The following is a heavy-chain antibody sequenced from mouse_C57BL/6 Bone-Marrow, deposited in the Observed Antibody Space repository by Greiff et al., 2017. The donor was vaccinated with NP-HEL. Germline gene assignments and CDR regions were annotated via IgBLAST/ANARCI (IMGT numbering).Heavy chain of an antibody. Sequence: EVKLVESGGGLVKPGGSLKLSCAASGFTFSDYGMHWVRQAPEKGLEWVAYISSGSSTIYYADTVQGRFTISRDNAKNTLFLQMTRLRSEDTAMYDCARRYRGVYYYSMDYWGQGTSVTVSS. D-gene: IGHD2-12*01. CDR3: ARRYRGVYYYSMDY. CDR2: ISSGSSTI. J-gene: IGHJ4*01. V-gene: IGHV5-17*01. CDR1: GFTFSDYG.